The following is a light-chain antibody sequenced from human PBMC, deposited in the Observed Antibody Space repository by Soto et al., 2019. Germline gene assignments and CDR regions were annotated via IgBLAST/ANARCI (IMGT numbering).Light chain of an antibody. CDR1: QDISNY. V-gene: IGKV1-33*01. CDR3: QQYDNLPIT. J-gene: IGKJ5*01. CDR2: DAS. Sequence: DIQMTQSPSSLSASVEDRVTIACQASQDISNYLHWYQQKPGKAPKLLIYDASNLETGVPSRFSGSGSGTDFTFTITSLQPEDVAIYFCQQYDNLPITFGQGTRLE.